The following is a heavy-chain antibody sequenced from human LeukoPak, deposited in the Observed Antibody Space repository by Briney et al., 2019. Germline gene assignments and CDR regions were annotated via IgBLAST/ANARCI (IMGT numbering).Heavy chain of an antibody. CDR2: VDPEDGET. CDR1: GYTFTDYY. J-gene: IGHJ5*02. Sequence: RASVKVSCEVSGYTFTDYYMHWVQQAPGKGLEWMGLVDPEDGETIYAEKFQGRVTITADTSTDTAYMELSSLRSEDTAVYYCATDLGITMVRGVITWGQGTLVTVSS. V-gene: IGHV1-69-2*01. CDR3: ATDLGITMVRGVIT. D-gene: IGHD3-10*01.